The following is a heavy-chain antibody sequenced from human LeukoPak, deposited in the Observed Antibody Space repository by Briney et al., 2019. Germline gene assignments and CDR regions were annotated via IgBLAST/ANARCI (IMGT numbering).Heavy chain of an antibody. V-gene: IGHV3-48*04. CDR2: ISAISSSST. Sequence: GGSLRLSCAASGFTFSSYSMNWVRQAPGKGLEWVSYISAISSSSTYYADSVKGRFTISRDNAKNSLYLQMNSLRAEDTAVYYCARGSTPRGGGADFDYWGQGTLVTVSS. J-gene: IGHJ4*02. CDR3: ARGSTPRGGGADFDY. CDR1: GFTFSSYS. D-gene: IGHD3-16*01.